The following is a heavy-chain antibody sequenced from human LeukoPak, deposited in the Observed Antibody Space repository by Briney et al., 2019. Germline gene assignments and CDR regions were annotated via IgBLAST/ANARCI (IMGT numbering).Heavy chain of an antibody. Sequence: PGGSLRLSCAAPGFTFSSYAMHWVRQAPGKGLEWVAVISYDGSNQYYADSVKGRFTISRDNSKNTLYLQMNSLRAEDTAVYYCAGRRFWDYDSHAFDIRGQGTMVTVSS. D-gene: IGHD3-22*01. CDR1: GFTFSSYA. CDR2: ISYDGSNQ. V-gene: IGHV3-30-3*01. J-gene: IGHJ3*02. CDR3: AGRRFWDYDSHAFDI.